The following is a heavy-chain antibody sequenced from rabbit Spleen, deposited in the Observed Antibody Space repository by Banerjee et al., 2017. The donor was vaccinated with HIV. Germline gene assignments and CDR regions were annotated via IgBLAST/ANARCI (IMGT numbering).Heavy chain of an antibody. Sequence: QEQLVESGGGLVQPEGSLTLTCTASGFDLSNYGVSWVRQAPGKGLEWIACIYTGIGSTYYASWAKGRFTISKTSSTTVTLQMTSLTVADTATYFCARDLDGVIGWNFGWWGPGTLVTVS. CDR3: ARDLDGVIGWNFGW. J-gene: IGHJ4*01. V-gene: IGHV1S45*01. CDR2: IYTGIGST. D-gene: IGHD1-1*01. CDR1: GFDLSNYG.